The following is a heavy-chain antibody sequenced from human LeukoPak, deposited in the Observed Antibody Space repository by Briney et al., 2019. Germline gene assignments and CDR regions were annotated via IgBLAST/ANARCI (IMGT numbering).Heavy chain of an antibody. CDR2: IYYTGST. V-gene: IGHV4-59*01. D-gene: IGHD6-13*01. J-gene: IGHJ4*02. CDR3: ARGSKAAPGTFDY. CDR1: GGSISSYY. Sequence: SETLSLTCTVSGGSISSYYWSWIRQPPGKGLEWIGYIYYTGSTDYNPSLKSRVAISVDTSRNQFSLKLSSVTAADTAVYYCARGSKAAPGTFDYWGQGTLVTVSS.